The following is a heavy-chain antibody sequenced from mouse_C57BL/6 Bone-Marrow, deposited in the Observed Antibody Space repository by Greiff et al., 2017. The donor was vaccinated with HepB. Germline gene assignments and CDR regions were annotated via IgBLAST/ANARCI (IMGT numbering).Heavy chain of an antibody. D-gene: IGHD1-1*01. J-gene: IGHJ4*01. CDR3: ARSGYYYGSRDYYAMDY. Sequence: EVQLQQSGPELVKPGASVKMSCKASGYTFTDYNMHWVKQSHGKSLEWIGYINPNNGGTSYNQKFKGKATLTVNKSSSTAYMQFSSLTSEDSAIYYCARSGYYYGSRDYYAMDYWGQGTSVTVSS. CDR1: GYTFTDYN. CDR2: INPNNGGT. V-gene: IGHV1-22*01.